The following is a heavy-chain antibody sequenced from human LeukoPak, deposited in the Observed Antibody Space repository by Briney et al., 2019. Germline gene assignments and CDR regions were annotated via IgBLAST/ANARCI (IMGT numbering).Heavy chain of an antibody. Sequence: GGTLRLSCAASGFTFSRYGMHWIRQAPAKGLEWVAVISYDGSNKYYADSVKGRFTISRDNSKNTLYLQMNSLRAEDTAVYYCAKDSPTIFGVVTLRQAFDIWGQGTMVTVSS. J-gene: IGHJ3*02. CDR3: AKDSPTIFGVVTLRQAFDI. D-gene: IGHD3-3*01. CDR2: ISYDGSNK. V-gene: IGHV3-30*18. CDR1: GFTFSRYG.